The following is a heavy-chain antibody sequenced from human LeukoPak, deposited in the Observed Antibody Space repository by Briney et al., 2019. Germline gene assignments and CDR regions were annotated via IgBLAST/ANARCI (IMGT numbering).Heavy chain of an antibody. Sequence: GGSLRLSCAASGFTFSSYAMSWVRQAPGKGLEWVSTISGGGGSTDYADSVKGRFTISRDNSKNTLSLEMNSLRAEDTAVYYCAKVGDFWSGYPKAAFDIWGQGTMVTVSA. J-gene: IGHJ3*02. CDR3: AKVGDFWSGYPKAAFDI. D-gene: IGHD3-3*01. V-gene: IGHV3-23*01. CDR1: GFTFSSYA. CDR2: ISGGGGST.